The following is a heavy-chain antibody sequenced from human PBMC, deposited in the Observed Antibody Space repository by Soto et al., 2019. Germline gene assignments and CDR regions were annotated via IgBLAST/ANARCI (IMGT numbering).Heavy chain of an antibody. V-gene: IGHV3-23*01. Sequence: GGFLRLSCAASGFSFIDYTINWVRQVPGRGLEYVAGIGGRGGNAFYADSMKGRFSISRDNSKNTVYLHMHNLRVDDSAMYYCAKARHSGDFAGSYDSWGQGTLVTVSS. CDR2: IGGRGGNA. CDR1: GFSFIDYT. D-gene: IGHD2-21*02. CDR3: AKARHSGDFAGSYDS. J-gene: IGHJ5*02.